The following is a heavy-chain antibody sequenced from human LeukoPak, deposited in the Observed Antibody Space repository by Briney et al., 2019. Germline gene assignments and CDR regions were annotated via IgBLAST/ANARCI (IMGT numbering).Heavy chain of an antibody. CDR1: GFTFSSYA. CDR2: ISGSGGST. CDR3: AKDAQRLLWFGETYRTYYYYGMDV. Sequence: QPGGSLRLSCAASGFTFSSYAMSWVRQAPGKGLEWVSAISGSGGSTYYADSVKGRFTISRDNSKNTLYLQMNSLRAEDTAVYYCAKDAQRLLWFGETYRTYYYYGMDVWGQGTTVTVSS. V-gene: IGHV3-23*01. J-gene: IGHJ6*02. D-gene: IGHD3-10*01.